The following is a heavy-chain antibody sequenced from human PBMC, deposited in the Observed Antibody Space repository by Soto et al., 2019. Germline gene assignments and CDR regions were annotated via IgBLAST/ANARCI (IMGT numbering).Heavy chain of an antibody. CDR1: GYTFTNDD. J-gene: IGHJ5*02. CDR2: MSPNSGNT. Sequence: GASVKVSCKTSGYTFTNDDINWVRQAAGQGLEWIGWMSPNSGNTGYAQKFQGRVTLTRDTSISTAYMELSSLRSEDTAVHYCARGMSDGFGEVSWGQGTLVTVSS. D-gene: IGHD3-10*01. CDR3: ARGMSDGFGEVS. V-gene: IGHV1-8*02.